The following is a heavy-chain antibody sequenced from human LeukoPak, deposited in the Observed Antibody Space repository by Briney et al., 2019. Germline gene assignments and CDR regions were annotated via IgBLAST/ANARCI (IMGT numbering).Heavy chain of an antibody. Sequence: SGGSLRLSCAASGFMFSNYGMNWFSNYGMHWVRQAPGKGLEWVAVVFYDGSEKYYAASVKGRFTISRDNSMYTVDLQMNSLRTEDTAVYYCARQDGYTSSWGQGTLVTVSS. J-gene: IGHJ5*02. D-gene: IGHD3-16*01. CDR1: GFMFSNYGMNWFSNYG. CDR3: ARQDGYTSS. V-gene: IGHV3-30*03. CDR2: VFYDGSEK.